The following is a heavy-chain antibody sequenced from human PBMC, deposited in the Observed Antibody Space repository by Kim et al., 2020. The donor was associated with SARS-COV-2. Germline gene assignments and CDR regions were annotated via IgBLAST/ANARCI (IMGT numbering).Heavy chain of an antibody. CDR1: GFTFSSYG. J-gene: IGHJ4*02. CDR3: AREDSSGYYAYYFDY. CDR2: IWYDGSNK. V-gene: IGHV3-33*08. D-gene: IGHD3-22*01. Sequence: GGSLRLSCAASGFTFSSYGMHWVRQAPGKGLEWVAVIWYDGSNKYYADSVKGRFTISRDNSKNTLYLQMNSLRAEDTAVYYCAREDSSGYYAYYFDYWGQGTLVTVSS.